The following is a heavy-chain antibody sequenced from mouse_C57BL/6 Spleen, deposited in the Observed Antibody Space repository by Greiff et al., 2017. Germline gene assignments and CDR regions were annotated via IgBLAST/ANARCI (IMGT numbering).Heavy chain of an antibody. CDR1: GFSLTSYA. CDR2: IWGVGRT. Sequence: VKLVESGPGLVAPSQCLSITCTVSGFSLTSYAVDWVRQSPGKGLEWLGVIWGVGRTNYNSAHKSRLSISKDNSKSQFFVKMNSLQADDTAMYYCASNDYDGFAYWGRGTLVTVSA. D-gene: IGHD2-4*01. CDR3: ASNDYDGFAY. V-gene: IGHV2-6*01. J-gene: IGHJ3*01.